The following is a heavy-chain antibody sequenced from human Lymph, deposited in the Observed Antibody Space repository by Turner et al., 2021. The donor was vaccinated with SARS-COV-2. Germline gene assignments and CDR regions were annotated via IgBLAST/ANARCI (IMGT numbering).Heavy chain of an antibody. V-gene: IGHV3-53*04. CDR3: ARDLDAAGGMDV. D-gene: IGHD5-18*01. CDR1: GLTVSRNY. CDR2: IYSGGSS. J-gene: IGHJ6*02. Sequence: EVQLVESGGGLVQPGGSLRLYCAASGLTVSRNYMSWVRQAPGKGLEGVSVIYSGGSSYYADSVKGRFTISRHNSKNTRYLQMNSLRAEDAAVYYCARDLDAAGGMDVWGQGTTVTVSS.